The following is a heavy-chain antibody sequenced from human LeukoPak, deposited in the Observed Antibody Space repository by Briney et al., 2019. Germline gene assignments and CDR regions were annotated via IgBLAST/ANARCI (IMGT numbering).Heavy chain of an antibody. CDR3: ARAYSTSSSDCFDP. CDR1: GFTFSNYC. V-gene: IGHV3-74*01. CDR2: ITSDGTST. Sequence: GRSLRLSCASSGFTFSNYCMHWVRQVPRKGLVLVARITSDGTSTAYAASVQGRYTISRDNDKNTLYLQMNSLRGDDRGLYFCARAYSTSSSDCFDPWGQGTLVTVSS. D-gene: IGHD2-21*01. J-gene: IGHJ5*02.